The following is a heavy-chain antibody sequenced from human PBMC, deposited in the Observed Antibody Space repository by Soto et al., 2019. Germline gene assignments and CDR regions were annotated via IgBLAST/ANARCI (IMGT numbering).Heavy chain of an antibody. D-gene: IGHD3-9*01. J-gene: IGHJ3*02. CDR3: ARVVRYFDWLGGAFDI. CDR1: GFTASSNY. CDR2: IYSGGST. V-gene: IGHV3-53*04. Sequence: ESGGGLVQPGGSLRLSCAASGFTASSNYMSWVRQAPGKGLEWVSVIYSGGSTYYADSVKGRFTISRHNSKNTLYLQMNSLIAEDTAVYYCARVVRYFDWLGGAFDILGKGTMVTVSS.